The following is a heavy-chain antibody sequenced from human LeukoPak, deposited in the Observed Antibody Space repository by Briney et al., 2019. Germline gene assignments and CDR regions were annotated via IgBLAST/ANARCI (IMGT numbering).Heavy chain of an antibody. CDR3: ARVVFEVGFQFDF. V-gene: IGHV1-18*01. J-gene: IGHJ4*02. D-gene: IGHD1-26*01. CDR1: GYTFNKYG. Sequence: ATVKVSCKASGYTFNKYGINWVRQAPGQGLEWMGWISTYNDNTNYAQKLQGRVTMTTDTSTSTAYMELRSLTSDDTAVYYCARVVFEVGFQFDFWGQGTLVTVSS. CDR2: ISTYNDNT.